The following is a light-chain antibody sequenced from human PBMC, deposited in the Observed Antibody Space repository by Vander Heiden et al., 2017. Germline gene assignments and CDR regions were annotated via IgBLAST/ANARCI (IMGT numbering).Light chain of an antibody. Sequence: SYELTQPPSVSVSPGQTASITCSGDKLGDKYACWYQQKPGQSPVLVIYQDSKRPSGIPERFSGSNTGNTATLTISGTQDMDEDDYYCQAWDSSTYVFGTGTKVTVL. CDR2: QDS. CDR3: QAWDSSTYV. J-gene: IGLJ1*01. CDR1: KLGDKY. V-gene: IGLV3-1*01.